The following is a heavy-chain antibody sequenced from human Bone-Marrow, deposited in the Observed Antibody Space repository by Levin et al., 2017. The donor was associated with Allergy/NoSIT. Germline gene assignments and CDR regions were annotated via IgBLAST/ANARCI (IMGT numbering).Heavy chain of an antibody. CDR2: IIPASGST. V-gene: IGHV1-69*13. CDR1: GGRFSNYA. CDR3: ARARDGYYGSGSFDF. J-gene: IGHJ4*02. D-gene: IGHD3-10*01. Sequence: ASVKVSCKASGGRFSNYAISWVRQAPGQGLEWMGGIIPASGSTNYAQKFQGRVTIIADESTSTAYMELRSLKSEDTAVYYCARARDGYYGSGSFDFWGQGTLLTVSS.